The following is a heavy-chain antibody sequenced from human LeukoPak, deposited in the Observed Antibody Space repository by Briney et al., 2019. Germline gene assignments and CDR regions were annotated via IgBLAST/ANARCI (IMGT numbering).Heavy chain of an antibody. Sequence: GGSLRLSCAASGFTFSSYAKSWVRQAPGKGREWVSAISGSGGSTYYADSVKGRFTISRDNSKNTLYLQMNSLRAEDTAVYYCAKGGDQRHYYYGMDVWGQGTTVTVSS. D-gene: IGHD2-21*02. CDR2: ISGSGGST. CDR3: AKGGDQRHYYYGMDV. J-gene: IGHJ6*02. V-gene: IGHV3-23*01. CDR1: GFTFSSYA.